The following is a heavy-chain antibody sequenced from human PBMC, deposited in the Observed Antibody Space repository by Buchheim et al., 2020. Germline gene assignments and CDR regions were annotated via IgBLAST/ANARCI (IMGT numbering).Heavy chain of an antibody. V-gene: IGHV4-39*01. D-gene: IGHD5-18*01. Sequence: QLQLQESGPGLVKPSETLSLTCTVSGGSISRSTYYWDWIRQPPGMGLEWIGSISYSGNTYYNPSLKSRVTISVDTSKNQFSLKLSSVTAADTAVYYCARHEKEYSYGYRYYYYGMDVWGQGTT. CDR1: GGSISRSTYY. J-gene: IGHJ6*02. CDR2: ISYSGNT. CDR3: ARHEKEYSYGYRYYYYGMDV.